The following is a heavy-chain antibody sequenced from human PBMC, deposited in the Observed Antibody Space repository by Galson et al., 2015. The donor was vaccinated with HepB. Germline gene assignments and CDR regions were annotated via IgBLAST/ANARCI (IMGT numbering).Heavy chain of an antibody. V-gene: IGHV1-69*02. Sequence: SVKVSCKASGGTFSSYTISWVRQAPGQGLEWMGRIIPILGIANYAQKFQGRVTITADKSTSTAYMELSSLRSEDTAVYYCASCQWLVEENWFDPWGQGTLVTVSS. CDR3: ASCQWLVEENWFDP. CDR2: IIPILGIA. CDR1: GGTFSSYT. J-gene: IGHJ5*02. D-gene: IGHD6-19*01.